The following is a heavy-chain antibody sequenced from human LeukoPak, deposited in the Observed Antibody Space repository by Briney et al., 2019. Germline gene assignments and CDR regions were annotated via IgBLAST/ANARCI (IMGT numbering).Heavy chain of an antibody. CDR1: GFTVSSNY. D-gene: IGHD2-15*01. V-gene: IGHV3-53*01. J-gene: IGHJ4*02. CDR2: IYSGGST. Sequence: PGGSLRLSCAASGFTVSSNYMSWVRQAPGKGLEWVSVIYSGGSTYYADSVKGRFTISRDNSKNTLCLQMNSLRAEDTAVYYCARDVEYCSGGSCYAYDYWGQGTLVTVSS. CDR3: ARDVEYCSGGSCYAYDY.